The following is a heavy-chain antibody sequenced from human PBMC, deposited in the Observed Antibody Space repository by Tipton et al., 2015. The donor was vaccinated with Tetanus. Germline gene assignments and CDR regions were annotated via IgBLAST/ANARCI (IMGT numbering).Heavy chain of an antibody. V-gene: IGHV3-23*01. J-gene: IGHJ2*01. D-gene: IGHD2-15*01. CDR2: ISASGGGT. CDR1: GFTFNDFA. CDR3: AKDKCGGSCYIVYWYFDL. Sequence: SLRLSCVGSGFTFNDFAIHWVRQVSGKGLEWVSGISASGGGTYYADSVKGRFTISRDNSKNTLYLQMNSLRAEDTAVYYCAKDKCGGSCYIVYWYFDLWGRGTLVTVSS.